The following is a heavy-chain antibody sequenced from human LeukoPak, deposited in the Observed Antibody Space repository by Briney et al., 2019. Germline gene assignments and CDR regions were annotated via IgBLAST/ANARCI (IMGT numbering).Heavy chain of an antibody. D-gene: IGHD4-23*01. J-gene: IGHJ4*02. CDR1: GYTFTGYY. CDR2: INPNSGGT. CDR3: ARFSEFGGNSLGY. V-gene: IGHV1-2*02. Sequence: GASVKVSCKASGYTFTGYYMHWVRQAPGQGLEWMGWINPNSGGTNYAQKFQGRVTMTRDTSISTAYMELSRLRSDDTAVYYCARFSEFGGNSLGYWGQGTLVTVSP.